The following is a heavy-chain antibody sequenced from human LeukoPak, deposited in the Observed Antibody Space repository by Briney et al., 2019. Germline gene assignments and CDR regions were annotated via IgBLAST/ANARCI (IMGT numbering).Heavy chain of an antibody. D-gene: IGHD1-26*01. CDR2: ISWNSGSI. V-gene: IGHV3-9*03. Sequence: KSGGSLRLSCAASGFTFDDYAMHWVRQAPGKGLEWVSGISWNSGSIGYADSVKGRFTISRDNAKNSLYLQMNSLRAEDMALYYCEKGNSGASNGLNYFAYWAKEPLVTVSS. J-gene: IGHJ4*02. CDR1: GFTFDDYA. CDR3: EKGNSGASNGLNYFAY.